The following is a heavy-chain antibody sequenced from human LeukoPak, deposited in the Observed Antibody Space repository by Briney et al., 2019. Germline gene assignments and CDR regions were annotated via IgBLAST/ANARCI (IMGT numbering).Heavy chain of an antibody. V-gene: IGHV4-39*07. Sequence: SETLSLTCTVSGGSISSSSYYWGWIRQPPGKGLEWIGSIYYSGSTYYNPSLKSRVTISVDTSKNQSSLKLSSVTAADTAVYYCARDHRYSYGYHYYYYMDVWGKGTTVTVSS. CDR3: ARDHRYSYGYHYYYYMDV. CDR1: GGSISSSSYY. J-gene: IGHJ6*03. D-gene: IGHD5-18*01. CDR2: IYYSGST.